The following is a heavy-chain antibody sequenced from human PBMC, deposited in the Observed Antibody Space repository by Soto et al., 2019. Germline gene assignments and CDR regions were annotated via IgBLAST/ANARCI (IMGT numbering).Heavy chain of an antibody. CDR3: AMAAAGTGYFDY. Sequence: SVKVSCKASGGTFSSYAISWVRQAPGQGLEWMGGIIPIFGTANYAQKFQGRVTITADESTSTAYMELSSLRSEDTAVYYCAMAAAGTGYFDYWGQGTLVTVSS. CDR1: GGTFSSYA. CDR2: IIPIFGTA. D-gene: IGHD6-13*01. J-gene: IGHJ4*02. V-gene: IGHV1-69*13.